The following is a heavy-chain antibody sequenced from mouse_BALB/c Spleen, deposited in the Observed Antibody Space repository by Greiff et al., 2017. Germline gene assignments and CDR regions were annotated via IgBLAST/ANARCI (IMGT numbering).Heavy chain of an antibody. D-gene: IGHD2-10*01. CDR1: GYTFTSYY. J-gene: IGHJ2*01. CDR3: TRGGAYYGNYFDY. CDR2: INPSNGGT. Sequence: QVQLQQSGAELVKPGASVKLSCKASGYTFTSYYMYWVKQRPGQGLEWIGEINPSNGGTNFNEKFKSKATLTVDKSSSTAYMQLSSLTSEDSAVYYGTRGGAYYGNYFDYWGQGTTLTVSS. V-gene: IGHV1S81*02.